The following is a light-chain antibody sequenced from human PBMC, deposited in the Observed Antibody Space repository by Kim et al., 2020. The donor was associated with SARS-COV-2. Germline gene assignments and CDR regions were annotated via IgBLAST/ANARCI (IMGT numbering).Light chain of an antibody. Sequence: SYELTQPPSVSVAPGKTARITCGGNNIGSKSVHWYQQKPGQAPVLVIYYDSDRPSGIPERFSGSNSGNTATLTISRVEAGDEADYYCQVWDSSSDHWVFSGGTQLPVL. V-gene: IGLV3-21*04. CDR1: NIGSKS. J-gene: IGLJ3*02. CDR2: YDS. CDR3: QVWDSSSDHWV.